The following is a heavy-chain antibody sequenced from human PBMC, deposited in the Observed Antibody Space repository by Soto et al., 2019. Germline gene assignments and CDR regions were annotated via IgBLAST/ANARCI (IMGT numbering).Heavy chain of an antibody. V-gene: IGHV3-11*06. CDR1: GFTFSDYY. CDR3: ARDYCSGGSCRRMDAFDI. D-gene: IGHD2-15*01. Sequence: GGSLRLSCAASGFTFSDYYMSWIRQAPGKGLEWVSYISSSSSYTNYADSVKGRFTISRDNAKNSLYLQMNSLRAEDTAVYYCARDYCSGGSCRRMDAFDIWGQGTMVTVSS. J-gene: IGHJ3*02. CDR2: ISSSSSYT.